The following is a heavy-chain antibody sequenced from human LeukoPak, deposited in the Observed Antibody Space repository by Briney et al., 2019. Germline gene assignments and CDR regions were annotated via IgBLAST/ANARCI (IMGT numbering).Heavy chain of an antibody. CDR3: ASSLYGGGYYYMDV. J-gene: IGHJ6*03. CDR1: GYTFTSYG. V-gene: IGHV1-18*01. Sequence: ASVKVSCKASGYTFTSYGISWVRQAPGQGLKWMGWISAYNGNTNYAQKLQGRVTMTTDTSTSTAYMELRSLRSDDTAVYYCASSLYGGGYYYMDVWGKGTTVTVSS. CDR2: ISAYNGNT. D-gene: IGHD2-2*02.